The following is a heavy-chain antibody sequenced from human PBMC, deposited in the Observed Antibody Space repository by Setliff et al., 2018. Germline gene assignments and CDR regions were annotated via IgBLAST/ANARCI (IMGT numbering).Heavy chain of an antibody. V-gene: IGHV4-61*02. CDR1: GGSVSSSSYY. CDR2: IYASGRT. J-gene: IGHJ5*01. D-gene: IGHD2-8*01. CDR3: ARLVRYCTRTACQKVAGDES. Sequence: SETLSLTCTVSGGSVSSSSYYWNWIRRPAGKGLEWIGRIYASGRTDYNPSLQSRVSISLDTSQSQFSLRLISVIAADTAVYYCARLVRYCTRTACQKVAGDESWGQGTLVTVSS.